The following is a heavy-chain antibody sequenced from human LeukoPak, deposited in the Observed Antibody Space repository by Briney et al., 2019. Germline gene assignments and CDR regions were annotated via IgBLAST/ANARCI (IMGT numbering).Heavy chain of an antibody. CDR1: GGSFSGYY. CDR3: ARDSPGYSSGWYDP. Sequence: PSETLSLTCAVYGGSFSGYYWSWIRQPPGRGLPWIGEVDHSGNTNYNPSVKTRVTISLDTSKTQFSLKLTSVTAADTAVYYCARDSPGYSSGWYDPFGQGTLVTVTS. CDR2: VDHSGNT. V-gene: IGHV4-34*01. D-gene: IGHD6-19*01. J-gene: IGHJ5*02.